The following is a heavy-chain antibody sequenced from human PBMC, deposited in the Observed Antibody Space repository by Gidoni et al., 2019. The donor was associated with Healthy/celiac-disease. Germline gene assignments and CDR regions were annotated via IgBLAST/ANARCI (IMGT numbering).Heavy chain of an antibody. J-gene: IGHJ4*02. CDR3: ARLGPLGYIGDY. Sequence: QLQLQYSGPGLVKPSETLSLTCTVSAGSISSSSYYWGSIRQPPGKGLAWIGSIYYSGSTYYNPSLKSRVTISVDTSKNQFSLKLSSVTAADTAVYYCARLGPLGYIGDYWGQGTLVTVSS. V-gene: IGHV4-39*01. CDR1: AGSISSSSYY. CDR2: IYYSGST. D-gene: IGHD1-1*01.